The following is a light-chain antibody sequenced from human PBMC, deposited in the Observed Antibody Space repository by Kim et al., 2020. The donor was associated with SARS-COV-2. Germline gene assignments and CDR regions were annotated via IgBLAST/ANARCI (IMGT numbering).Light chain of an antibody. Sequence: SYKLTQPPSVSVSPGQTASITCSGEKLEDKFACWYQQKPGQSPVLVIYQDAKRPSGIPERFSGSNSGNTATLTISGAQAMDEADYYCQAWDSSTVVFGGGTQLTVL. CDR1: KLEDKF. V-gene: IGLV3-1*01. CDR3: QAWDSSTVV. J-gene: IGLJ2*01. CDR2: QDA.